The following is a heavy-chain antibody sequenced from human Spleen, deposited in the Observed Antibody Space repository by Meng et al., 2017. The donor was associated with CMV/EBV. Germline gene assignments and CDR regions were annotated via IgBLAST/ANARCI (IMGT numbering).Heavy chain of an antibody. D-gene: IGHD1-20*01. CDR2: IYHSGRT. CDR1: GDSVSSSSY. Sequence: SETLSLTCSVSGDSVSSSSYWSWVRQPPGKGLEWIAYIYHSGRTNYNPSLKSRATISVDTSKNQFSLKLNSVNAADTAVYYCARDLTGIRAANAFDIWGQGTKVTVS. CDR3: ARDLTGIRAANAFDI. J-gene: IGHJ3*02. V-gene: IGHV4-61*01.